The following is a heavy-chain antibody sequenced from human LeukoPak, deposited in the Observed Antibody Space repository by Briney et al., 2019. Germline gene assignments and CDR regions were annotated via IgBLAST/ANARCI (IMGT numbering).Heavy chain of an antibody. Sequence: GGSLRLSCAASGFTFSSYGMHWLRQAPGKGLEWVAFIRYDGSNKYYADSVKGRFTISRDNSKNTLYLQMNSLRAEDTAVYYCARRAGGYSHPYDYWGQGTLVTVSS. D-gene: IGHD4-23*01. J-gene: IGHJ4*02. CDR1: GFTFSSYG. CDR2: IRYDGSNK. CDR3: ARRAGGYSHPYDY. V-gene: IGHV3-30*02.